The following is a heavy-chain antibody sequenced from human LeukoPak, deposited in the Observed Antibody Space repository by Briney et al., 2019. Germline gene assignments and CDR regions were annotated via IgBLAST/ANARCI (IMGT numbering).Heavy chain of an antibody. CDR1: GGSISSGSYY. V-gene: IGHV4-61*02. Sequence: SETLSLTCTVSGGSISSGSYYWGWIRQPAGKGLEWIGRIYTSGSTNYNPSLKSRVTISVDTSKNQFSLKLSSVTAADTAVYYCAREYIVLMVYATGTFDPWGQGTLVTVSS. CDR2: IYTSGST. CDR3: AREYIVLMVYATGTFDP. D-gene: IGHD2-8*01. J-gene: IGHJ5*02.